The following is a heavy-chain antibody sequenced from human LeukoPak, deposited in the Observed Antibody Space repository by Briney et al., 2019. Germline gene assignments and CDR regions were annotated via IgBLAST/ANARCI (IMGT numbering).Heavy chain of an antibody. CDR3: ARNKAFAFDI. CDR2: IYYSGST. J-gene: IGHJ3*02. CDR1: GGSISSGGYY. Sequence: SQTLSLTCTVSGGSISSGGYYWSWIRQHPGKGLEWIGYIYYSGSTYYNPSLKSRVTISVDTSKNQFSLKLSSVTAADTAVCYCARNKAFAFDIWGQGTMVTVSS. V-gene: IGHV4-31*03.